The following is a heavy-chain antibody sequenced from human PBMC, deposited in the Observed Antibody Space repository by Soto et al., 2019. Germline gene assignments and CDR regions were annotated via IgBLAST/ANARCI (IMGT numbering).Heavy chain of an antibody. CDR3: ARDQPGPKYY. CDR2: IKEDGSEK. V-gene: IGHV3-7*01. J-gene: IGHJ4*02. Sequence: LRLSCGGSGFTFSIYWMSWVRQAPGKGLEWVAIIKEDGSEKYCVDSVKGRFTISRDNAKNSLYLQMNSLRAEDTAVYYCARDQPGPKYYWGKGTLVTVSS. CDR1: GFTFSIYW.